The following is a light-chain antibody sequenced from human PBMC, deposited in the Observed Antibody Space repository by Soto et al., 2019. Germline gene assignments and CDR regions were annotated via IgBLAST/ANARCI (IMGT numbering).Light chain of an antibody. J-gene: IGLJ2*01. Sequence: QSVLTQPPSVSGAPGQRVTISCTGSSSNIGAGYDVHWYQQLPGTAPKLLIYGNSNRPSGDPDRFYGSKSGTSASLAITGLQAEDEADYYCQSYDSSLRGVFGGGTKLTVL. CDR1: SSNIGAGYD. CDR2: GNS. V-gene: IGLV1-40*01. CDR3: QSYDSSLRGV.